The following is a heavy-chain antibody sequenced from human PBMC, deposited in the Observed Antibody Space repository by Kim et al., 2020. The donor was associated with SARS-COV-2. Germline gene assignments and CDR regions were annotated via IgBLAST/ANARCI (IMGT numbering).Heavy chain of an antibody. V-gene: IGHV4-34*01. J-gene: IGHJ6*03. Sequence: SETLSLTCAVYGGSFSGYYWSWIRQPPGKGLEWIGEINHSGSTNYNPSLKSRVTISVDTSKNQFSLKLSSVTAADTAVYYCARGPPPYYYYVSGSYYTGYYYMDVWGKGNTVTVSS. CDR2: INHSGST. D-gene: IGHD3-10*01. CDR3: ARGPPPYYYYVSGSYYTGYYYMDV. CDR1: GGSFSGYY.